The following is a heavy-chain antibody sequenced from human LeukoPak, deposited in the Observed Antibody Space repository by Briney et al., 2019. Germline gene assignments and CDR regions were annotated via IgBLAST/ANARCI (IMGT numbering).Heavy chain of an antibody. J-gene: IGHJ4*02. Sequence: SETLSLTCTVSGGSISSYYWSWIRQPPGKGLEWIGYIYYSGSTNYNPSLKSRVTISVDTSKNQFSLKLSSVTAADTAVYYCARGGRGYSYGQFDYWGQGTLVTVSS. V-gene: IGHV4-59*01. CDR1: GGSISSYY. D-gene: IGHD5-18*01. CDR3: ARGGRGYSYGQFDY. CDR2: IYYSGST.